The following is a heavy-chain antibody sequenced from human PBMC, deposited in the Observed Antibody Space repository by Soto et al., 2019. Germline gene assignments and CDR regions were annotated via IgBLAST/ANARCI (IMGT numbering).Heavy chain of an antibody. CDR2: ISSRNNYI. CDR1: GFTFNDYN. V-gene: IGHV3-21*06. Sequence: PGGSLRLSCAASGFTFNDYNMNWVRQAPGKGLEWVSSISSRNNYIYYADSVKGRITVSRDNAKNSLYLQMRSLRGEDTAVYYCARDPGGTVRRGYFEYWGQGTLVTVSS. D-gene: IGHD3-22*01. J-gene: IGHJ4*02. CDR3: ARDPGGTVRRGYFEY.